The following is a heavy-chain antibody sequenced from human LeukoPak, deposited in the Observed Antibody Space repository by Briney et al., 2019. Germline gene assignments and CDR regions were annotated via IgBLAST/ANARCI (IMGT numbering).Heavy chain of an antibody. CDR2: IWYDGSNE. CDR3: ARLRVTMIRGVIIPRGNYCYFDL. J-gene: IGHJ2*01. V-gene: IGHV3-33*01. D-gene: IGHD3-10*01. Sequence: GGSLRLSCAASGFTFSNYGMHWVRQAPGKGLEWVATIWYDGSNEYYGDSVKGRFTISRDNSKNTLYLQMNSLRAEDTAVYYCARLRVTMIRGVIIPRGNYCYFDLWGRGTLVTVSS. CDR1: GFTFSNYG.